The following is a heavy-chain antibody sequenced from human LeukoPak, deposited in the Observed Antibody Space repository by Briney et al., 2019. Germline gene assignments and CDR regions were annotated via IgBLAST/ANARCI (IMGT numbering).Heavy chain of an antibody. CDR1: GYTFTGYY. CDR3: ARDFLRGRGIFGVAPHY. J-gene: IGHJ4*02. Sequence: ASVKVSCKASGYTFTGYYMLWVRQAPGQGLEWMGWINPNSGGTNYAQKFQGRVTMTRDTSISTAYMELSRLRSDDTAVYYCARDFLRGRGIFGVAPHYWGQGTLVTVSS. CDR2: INPNSGGT. D-gene: IGHD3-3*01. V-gene: IGHV1-2*02.